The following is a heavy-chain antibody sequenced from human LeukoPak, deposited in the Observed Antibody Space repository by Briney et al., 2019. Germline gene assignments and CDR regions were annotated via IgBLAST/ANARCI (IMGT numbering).Heavy chain of an antibody. CDR2: LYSSGST. J-gene: IGHJ4*02. Sequence: PSETLSLTCTVSGGSISSYYWSWIRQPAGKGLEWIGRLYSSGSTSYNPSLKSRVTISVDTSKNQFSLKLSSVTAADTAVYYCARSTSGFGEDFDYWGQGTLVTVFS. CDR3: ARSTSGFGEDFDY. CDR1: GGSISSYY. D-gene: IGHD3-10*01. V-gene: IGHV4-4*07.